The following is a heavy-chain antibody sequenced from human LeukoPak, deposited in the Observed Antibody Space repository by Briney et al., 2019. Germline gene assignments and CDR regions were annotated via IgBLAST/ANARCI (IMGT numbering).Heavy chain of an antibody. D-gene: IGHD1-20*01. V-gene: IGHV3-21*01. CDR2: ISSSSSYI. CDR3: ARTITQTYDFDY. CDR1: GFTFSSYS. Sequence: GGSLRLSCAASGFTFSSYSMNWVRQAPGKGLEWVSSISSSSSYIYYADSAKGRFTISRDNAKNSLYLQMNSLRAEDTAVYYCARTITQTYDFDYWGQGTLVTVSS. J-gene: IGHJ4*02.